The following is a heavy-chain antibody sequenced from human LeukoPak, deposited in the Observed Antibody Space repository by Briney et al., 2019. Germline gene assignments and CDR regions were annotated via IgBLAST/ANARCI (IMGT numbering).Heavy chain of an antibody. CDR1: GFTFDDYA. CDR2: ISWNSGSI. Sequence: GRSLRLSCVASGFTFDDYAMHWVRQAPGKGLEWVSGISWNSGSIGYADSVKGRFTISRDNAKNSLYLQMNSLRAEDTALYYCAKEGSGYYSNPFGYWGQGTLVTVSS. D-gene: IGHD3-22*01. V-gene: IGHV3-9*01. J-gene: IGHJ4*02. CDR3: AKEGSGYYSNPFGY.